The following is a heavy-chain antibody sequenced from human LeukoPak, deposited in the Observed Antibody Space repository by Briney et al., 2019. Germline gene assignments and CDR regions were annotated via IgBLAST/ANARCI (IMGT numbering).Heavy chain of an antibody. CDR1: GYTFTGYY. V-gene: IGHV1-2*02. CDR3: ARGQSSSWYYYFDY. J-gene: IGHJ4*02. Sequence: ASVKVSCKASGYTFTGYYMHWVRQAPGQGLEWMGWINPNSGGTNYAQKFQGRVTMTRDTSISTAYMELSRLRSDDTAVYYCARGQSSSWYYYFDYWGQGTLVTVSS. D-gene: IGHD6-13*01. CDR2: INPNSGGT.